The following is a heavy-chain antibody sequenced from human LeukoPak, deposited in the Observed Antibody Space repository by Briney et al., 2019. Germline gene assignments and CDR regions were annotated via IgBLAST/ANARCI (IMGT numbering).Heavy chain of an antibody. Sequence: SETLSLTCTVAGGSISSSSYYWGWIRQPPGKGLEWIGSIYNSGSTYYNPSLKSRITISVDTSKNQFSLKLSSVTAADTAVYHCASDCSSSSCYGSDSWGQGILVTVSS. V-gene: IGHV4-39*01. CDR2: IYNSGST. D-gene: IGHD2-2*01. CDR1: GGSISSSSYY. J-gene: IGHJ4*02. CDR3: ASDCSSSSCYGSDS.